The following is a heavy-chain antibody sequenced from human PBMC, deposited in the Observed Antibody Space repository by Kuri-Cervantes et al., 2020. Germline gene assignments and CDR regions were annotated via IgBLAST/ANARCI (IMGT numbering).Heavy chain of an antibody. V-gene: IGHV1-69*05. CDR3: ARDNRWGIAAAGFDY. CDR1: GGTVNSHA. Sequence: PVKVSCKASGGTVNSHALNWVRQAPGQGLEWMGGIIPIFDTFTPNYTQKFKDRVTITTDESTSTAYMELSSLRSEDTAVYYCARDNRWGIAAAGFDYWGQGTLVTVSS. CDR2: IIPIFDTFTP. D-gene: IGHD6-13*01. J-gene: IGHJ4*02.